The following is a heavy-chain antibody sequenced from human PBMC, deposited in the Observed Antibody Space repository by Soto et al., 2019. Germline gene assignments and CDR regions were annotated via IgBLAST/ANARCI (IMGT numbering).Heavy chain of an antibody. CDR1: GYTFTSYY. V-gene: IGHV1-46*03. CDR3: ARDLEYYDFWSGYGRNYYYMDV. Sequence: ASVKVSCKASGYTFTSYYMHWVRQAPGQGLEWMGIINPSGGSTSYAQKFQGRVTMTRDTSTSTVYMELSSLRSEDTAVYYCARDLEYYDFWSGYGRNYYYMDVWDKGPRSPSP. D-gene: IGHD3-3*01. J-gene: IGHJ6*03. CDR2: INPSGGST.